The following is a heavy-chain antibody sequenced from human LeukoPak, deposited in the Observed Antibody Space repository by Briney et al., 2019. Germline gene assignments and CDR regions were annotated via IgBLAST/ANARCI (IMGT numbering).Heavy chain of an antibody. CDR2: IYHSGST. J-gene: IGHJ3*02. V-gene: IGHV4-4*02. Sequence: GSLRLSCAASGFSFSERYMTWVRQAPGKGLEWIGEIYHSGSTNYNPSLKSRVTISVDKSKNQFSLKLSSVTAADTAVYYCARDPPNDAFDIWGQGTMVTVSS. CDR1: GFSFSERY. CDR3: ARDPPNDAFDI.